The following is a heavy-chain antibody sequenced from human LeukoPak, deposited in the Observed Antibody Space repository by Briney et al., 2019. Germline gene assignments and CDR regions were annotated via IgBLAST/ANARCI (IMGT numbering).Heavy chain of an antibody. Sequence: SETLSLTCTVSDVSISSGGYYWSWIRQHPGKGLEWIGYIYYSGSTYYNPSLKSRVTISVDTSKNQFSLKLNSVTAADTAVYYCARDLKGGAYCGGDCYPGGFDPWGQRTLVTVSS. D-gene: IGHD2-21*02. J-gene: IGHJ5*02. CDR2: IYYSGST. CDR3: ARDLKGGAYCGGDCYPGGFDP. V-gene: IGHV4-31*03. CDR1: DVSISSGGYY.